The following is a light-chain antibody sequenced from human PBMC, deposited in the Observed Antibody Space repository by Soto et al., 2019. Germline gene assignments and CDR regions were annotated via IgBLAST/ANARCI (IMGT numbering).Light chain of an antibody. CDR2: AAS. CDR3: QNYNSVPLT. J-gene: IGKJ4*01. Sequence: DIQMTQSPSSLSASVGYRVTITCRASRDITDYLAWYQQKPGQVPKLLIYAASALQPGVPSRFSGSGSGTEFTLTISSLQPEDVATYYCQNYNSVPLTFGGGTKVDIK. V-gene: IGKV1-27*01. CDR1: RDITDY.